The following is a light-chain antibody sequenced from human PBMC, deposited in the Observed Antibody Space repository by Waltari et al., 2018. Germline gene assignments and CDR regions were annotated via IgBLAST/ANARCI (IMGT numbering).Light chain of an antibody. CDR3: QQYSDWPPLT. CDR2: GAS. J-gene: IGKJ3*01. CDR1: QSVGSN. Sequence: EIVLTQSPATLSLSPGESATLSCRASQSVGSNLAWYQQHPGQAPRLLSYGASSRATGIPPRFRGDGSGTDFTFTISGLQSEDFAVYYCQQYSDWPPLTFGPGTKVEIK. V-gene: IGKV3-15*01.